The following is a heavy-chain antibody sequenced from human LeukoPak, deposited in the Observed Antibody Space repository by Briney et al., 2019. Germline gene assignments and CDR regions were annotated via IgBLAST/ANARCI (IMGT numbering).Heavy chain of an antibody. Sequence: SETLSLTCTVSDGSTSGYYWSWLRQPPGKRLEWIAYIYYSGSTNYNPSLKSRVTISVDTSKNQFSLKLSSVTAADTAVYYCARFSGAGGSNYFDYWGQGTLVTVSS. V-gene: IGHV4-59*01. CDR3: ARFSGAGGSNYFDY. J-gene: IGHJ4*02. CDR1: DGSTSGYY. D-gene: IGHD3-10*01. CDR2: IYYSGST.